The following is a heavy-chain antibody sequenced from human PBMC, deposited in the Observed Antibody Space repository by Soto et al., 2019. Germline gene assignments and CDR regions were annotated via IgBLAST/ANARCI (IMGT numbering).Heavy chain of an antibody. CDR2: INAHSGGT. D-gene: IGHD6-6*01. CDR1: GFSFTGYY. J-gene: IGHJ5*02. CDR3: AKDLTRQLAYWLDP. Sequence: ASVKVSCKASGFSFTGYYIHWLRQAPGQGLEWMGWINAHSGGTEYAQKFQGRVTLTRDTSIATAYLTLTSLTSDDTALYYCAKDLTRQLAYWLDPCGQGPQVTVYS. V-gene: IGHV1-2*02.